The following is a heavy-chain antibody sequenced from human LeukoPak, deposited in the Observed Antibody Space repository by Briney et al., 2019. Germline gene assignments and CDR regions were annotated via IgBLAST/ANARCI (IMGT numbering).Heavy chain of an antibody. Sequence: ASVKVSCKASGGTFSSYAISWVRQAPGQGLEWMGGIIPIFGTANYAQKFQGRVTITADKSTSTAYMELSSLRSEDTAVYYCASGLLWFGELYDYYYYMDVWGKGTTVTVSS. D-gene: IGHD3-10*01. CDR2: IIPIFGTA. CDR1: GGTFSSYA. CDR3: ASGLLWFGELYDYYYYMDV. J-gene: IGHJ6*03. V-gene: IGHV1-69*06.